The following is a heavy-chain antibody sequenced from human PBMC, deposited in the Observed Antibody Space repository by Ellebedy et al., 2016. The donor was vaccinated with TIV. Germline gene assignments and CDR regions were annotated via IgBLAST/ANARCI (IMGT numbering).Heavy chain of an antibody. Sequence: ASVKVSCKASGGTFSSYGINWVRQAPGQGLEWMGRIIPILGRPDYAQSFQGRVTTYADKSTGTPYLELSTLRSEDTAVYYCATDSRYSYGYRFNFWGQGTLVTVSS. V-gene: IGHV1-69*04. CDR1: GGTFSSYG. D-gene: IGHD5-18*01. CDR2: IIPILGRP. CDR3: ATDSRYSYGYRFNF. J-gene: IGHJ4*02.